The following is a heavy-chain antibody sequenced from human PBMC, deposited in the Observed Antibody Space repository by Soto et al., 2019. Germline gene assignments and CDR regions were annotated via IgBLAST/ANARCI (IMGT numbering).Heavy chain of an antibody. J-gene: IGHJ6*02. CDR1: GVSLY. CDR2: IRHSGST. Sequence: QVQLQQWGAGLLKPSETMSLNCAVYGVSLYWTWIRQPPGKGLAWIGEIRHSGSTNYNPSLTSLVSISIDRSNSQVPLTVYSVAAAATAVYYGARGGGDYDYGVDVWGQGTTVTVSS. D-gene: IGHD4-17*01. V-gene: IGHV4-34*01. CDR3: ARGGGDYDYGVDV.